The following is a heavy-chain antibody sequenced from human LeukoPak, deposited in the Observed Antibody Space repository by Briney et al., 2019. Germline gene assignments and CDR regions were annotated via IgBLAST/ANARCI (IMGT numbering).Heavy chain of an antibody. V-gene: IGHV4-59*01. Sequence: SETLSLTCTVSGGSISSYYWSWIRQPPGKGLECIGYIYYSGSTNYNPSLKSRVTISVDTSKNQFSLKMSSVTAADTAVYFCARGGPPGYYYDYYMDVWGKGTTVTISS. CDR3: ARGGPPGYYYDYYMDV. CDR1: GGSISSYY. J-gene: IGHJ6*03. CDR2: IYYSGST.